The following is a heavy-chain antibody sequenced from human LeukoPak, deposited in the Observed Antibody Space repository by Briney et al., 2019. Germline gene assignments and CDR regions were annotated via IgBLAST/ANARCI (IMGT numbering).Heavy chain of an antibody. CDR2: IKQDGSEK. J-gene: IGHJ5*02. D-gene: IGHD5-18*01. Sequence: PGGSLRLSCAASGFTFSSYWMSWVRQAPGKGLEWVANIKQDGSEKYYVDSVKGRFTISRDNAKNSLYLQMNSLRDEDTAVYYCARLRGYSYGRNWFDPWGQGTLVTVSS. CDR1: GFTFSSYW. CDR3: ARLRGYSYGRNWFDP. V-gene: IGHV3-7*01.